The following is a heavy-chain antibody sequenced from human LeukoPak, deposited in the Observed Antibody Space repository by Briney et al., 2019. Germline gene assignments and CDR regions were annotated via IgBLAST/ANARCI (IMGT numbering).Heavy chain of an antibody. D-gene: IGHD3-10*01. CDR3: ARVHYYGSGIDY. Sequence: SETLSLTCTVSGGSISSYYWSWIRQPPGKGLEWIGYIYYSGSTNYNPSLKSRVTISVDTSKNQFSLKLSSVTAADTAVYYCARVHYYGSGIDYWGQGTLVTVSS. CDR1: GGSISSYY. J-gene: IGHJ4*02. CDR2: IYYSGST. V-gene: IGHV4-59*01.